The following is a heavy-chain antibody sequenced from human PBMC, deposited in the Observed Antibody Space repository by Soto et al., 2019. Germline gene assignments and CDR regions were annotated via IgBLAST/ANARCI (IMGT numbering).Heavy chain of an antibody. CDR3: ARSPDSYGYGRTRVLDY. J-gene: IGHJ4*02. Sequence: PSETLSLTCTVSGGSISSYYWSWIRQPPGKGLDLIGYIYYSGSTNDKPSLKSRVTISVDTSKNQPSQKLSSVAAADTAVYYSARSPDSYGYGRTRVLDYGCQGNLVTVSS. CDR1: GGSISSYY. D-gene: IGHD5-18*01. CDR2: IYYSGST. V-gene: IGHV4-59*01.